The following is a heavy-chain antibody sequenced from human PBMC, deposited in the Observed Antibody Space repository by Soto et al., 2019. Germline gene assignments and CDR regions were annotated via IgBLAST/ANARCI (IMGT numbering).Heavy chain of an antibody. Sequence: SETLSLTCTVSGASISSSYWSWIRQSPEKGLEWIGYVYYSGSTNYNPSLKSRVTISVDTSKNQFSLKLNSVTAADTAVYYCAKGYYDSSGQSNTFDIWGQGTMVTVSS. CDR3: AKGYYDSSGQSNTFDI. V-gene: IGHV4-59*01. J-gene: IGHJ3*02. D-gene: IGHD3-22*01. CDR2: VYYSGST. CDR1: GASISSSY.